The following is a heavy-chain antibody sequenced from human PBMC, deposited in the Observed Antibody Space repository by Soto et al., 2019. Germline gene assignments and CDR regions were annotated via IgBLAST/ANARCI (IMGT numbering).Heavy chain of an antibody. CDR3: ARVAGSGWFDY. CDR2: IKKDGSEK. V-gene: IGHV3-7*01. D-gene: IGHD6-19*01. J-gene: IGHJ5*01. Sequence: PGGSLRLSCAGSGFTFSSYWMSWVRQAPGKGLEWVANIKKDGSEKYYVDSVKGRFTISRDNAKNSMHLQMNSLRAEDTAVYYCARVAGSGWFDYWGQGALVTVSS. CDR1: GFTFSSYW.